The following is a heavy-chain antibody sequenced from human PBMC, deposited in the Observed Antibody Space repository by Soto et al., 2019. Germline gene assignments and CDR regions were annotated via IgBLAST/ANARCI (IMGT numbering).Heavy chain of an antibody. CDR2: IYYGGST. CDR1: GGSISSSSYY. Sequence: SETLSLTCTVSGGSISSSSYYWGWIRQPPGKGLEWIGSIYYGGSTYYNPSLKSRVTISVDTSKNQFSLKLSSVTAADTAVYYCASWWYNWNYRNWFDPWGQGTLVTVSS. J-gene: IGHJ5*02. CDR3: ASWWYNWNYRNWFDP. V-gene: IGHV4-39*01. D-gene: IGHD1-7*01.